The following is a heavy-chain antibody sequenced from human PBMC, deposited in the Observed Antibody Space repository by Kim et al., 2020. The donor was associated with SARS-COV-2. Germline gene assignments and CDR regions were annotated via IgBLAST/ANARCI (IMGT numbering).Heavy chain of an antibody. CDR1: DVSFNNYF. V-gene: IGHV4-59*01. CDR2: VFYTGTT. J-gene: IGHJ6*01. Sequence: SETLSLTCSVSDVSFNNYFWSWIRQSPGGGLEWIGYVFYTGTTKYNPSFQSRVTISRDTSKSQFSLTLRPLTAADTAVYYCAGTLRGFYDGAAPYGLDV. CDR3: AGTLRGFYDGAAPYGLDV. D-gene: IGHD3-10*01.